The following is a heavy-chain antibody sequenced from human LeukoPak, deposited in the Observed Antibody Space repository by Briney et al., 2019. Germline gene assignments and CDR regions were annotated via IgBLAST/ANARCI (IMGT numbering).Heavy chain of an antibody. J-gene: IGHJ5*02. Sequence: HSGGSLRLSCAASGFTFSSYEMNWVRQAPGKGLEWVSYISSSGSTIYYADSVKGRFTISRDNAKNSLYLQMNSLRAEDTAVYYCARTYYDILTATNWFDPWGQGALVTVSS. CDR1: GFTFSSYE. CDR3: ARTYYDILTATNWFDP. CDR2: ISSSGSTI. V-gene: IGHV3-48*03. D-gene: IGHD3-9*01.